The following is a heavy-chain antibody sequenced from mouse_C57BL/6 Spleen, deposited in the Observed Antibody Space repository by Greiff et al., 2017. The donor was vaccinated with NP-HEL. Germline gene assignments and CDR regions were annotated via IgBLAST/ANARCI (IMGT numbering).Heavy chain of an antibody. Sequence: QVQLQQSGAELVMPGASVKLSCKASGYTFTSYWMHWVKQRTGQGLEWIGEIDPSDSYTNYNQKFKGKSTLTVDKSSSTAYMQLSSLTSEDSAVYYCASLRGYGSSHYAMDYWGQGTSVTVSS. CDR1: GYTFTSYW. CDR2: IDPSDSYT. V-gene: IGHV1-69*01. J-gene: IGHJ4*01. D-gene: IGHD1-1*01. CDR3: ASLRGYGSSHYAMDY.